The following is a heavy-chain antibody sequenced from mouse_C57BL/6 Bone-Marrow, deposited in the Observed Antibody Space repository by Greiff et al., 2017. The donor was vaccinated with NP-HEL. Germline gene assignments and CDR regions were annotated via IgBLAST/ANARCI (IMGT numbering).Heavy chain of an antibody. Sequence: QVQLKESGAELARPGASVKLSCKASGYTFTSYGISWVKQRPGQGLEWIGEIYPRSGNTYYNEKFKGKATLTADKSSSTAYMELRSLTSEDSAVYFCARSDFAYWGQGTRVTVSA. V-gene: IGHV1-81*01. CDR1: GYTFTSYG. CDR3: ARSDFAY. J-gene: IGHJ3*01. CDR2: IYPRSGNT.